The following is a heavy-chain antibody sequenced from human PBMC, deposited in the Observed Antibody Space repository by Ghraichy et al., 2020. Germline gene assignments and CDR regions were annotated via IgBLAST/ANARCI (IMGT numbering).Heavy chain of an antibody. V-gene: IGHV4-34*01. D-gene: IGHD2-8*01. Sequence: SETLSLTCAVNGSSFNHYFWSWIRQPPGKGLQWIGEINHIGNSNHNPSLKSRVTMSVDTSKNQFSLILKSVTAADSAVYYCAGVRLMGPDDHWGQGTLVTVSS. CDR3: AGVRLMGPDDH. CDR2: INHIGNS. J-gene: IGHJ4*02. CDR1: GSSFNHYF.